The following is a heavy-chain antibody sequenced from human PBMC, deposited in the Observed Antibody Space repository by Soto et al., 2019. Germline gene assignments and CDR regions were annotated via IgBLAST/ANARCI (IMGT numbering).Heavy chain of an antibody. CDR1: GGYLRGFF. Sequence: QVQLPQWGAGLLKPSETMFLSCAVYGGYLRGFFWCWIRQPPGQGLEWVGEINDGGSTNYNPSLKTRVTISADTSQNHFSHTLMSVTAADTAVYSCGLLSYQRSYSLDVWGQGPTVTVSS. J-gene: IGHJ6*02. V-gene: IGHV4-34*01. CDR3: GLLSYQRSYSLDV. D-gene: IGHD2-2*01. CDR2: INDGGST.